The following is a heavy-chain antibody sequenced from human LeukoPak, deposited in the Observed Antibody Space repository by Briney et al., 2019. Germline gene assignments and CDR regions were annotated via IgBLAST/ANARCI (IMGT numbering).Heavy chain of an antibody. V-gene: IGHV4-34*01. CDR1: GGSFSGYY. D-gene: IGHD6-13*01. CDR3: ARQSYSSSWDFDY. Sequence: PSETLSLTCAVYGGSFSGYYWSWIRQPPGKGLEWIGEINHSESTNYNPSLKSRVTISVDTSKNQFSLKLSSVTAADTAVYYCARQSYSSSWDFDYWGQGTLVTVSS. J-gene: IGHJ4*02. CDR2: INHSEST.